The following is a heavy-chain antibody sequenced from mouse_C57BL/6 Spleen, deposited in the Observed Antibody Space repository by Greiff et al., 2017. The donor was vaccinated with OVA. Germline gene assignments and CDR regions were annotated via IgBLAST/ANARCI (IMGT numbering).Heavy chain of an antibody. CDR3: ARRDDYDVFDY. J-gene: IGHJ2*01. D-gene: IGHD2-4*01. CDR2: IDPSDSYT. CDR1: GYTFTSYW. V-gene: IGHV1-50*01. Sequence: QVQLQQPGAELVKPGASVKLSCKASGYTFTSYWMQWVKQRPGQGLEWIGEIDPSDSYTNSNQKFKGKATLTVDTSSSTAYMQLSSLTTEDSAVYYCARRDDYDVFDYWGQGTTLTVSS.